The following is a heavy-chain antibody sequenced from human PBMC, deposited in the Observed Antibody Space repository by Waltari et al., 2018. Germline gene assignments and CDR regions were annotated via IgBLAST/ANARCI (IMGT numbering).Heavy chain of an antibody. J-gene: IGHJ3*02. D-gene: IGHD3-10*01. CDR3: ATRITMVQGVINDAFDI. Sequence: QVQLQESGPGLVKPSQTLSLTCTVSGGSISSGDYYWSWIRQPPGKGLEWIVYIDYSGSTYYNPSLKSRVTISVDTSKNQFSLKLSSVTAADTAVYYCATRITMVQGVINDAFDIWGQGTMVTVSS. CDR2: IDYSGST. CDR1: GGSISSGDYY. V-gene: IGHV4-30-4*08.